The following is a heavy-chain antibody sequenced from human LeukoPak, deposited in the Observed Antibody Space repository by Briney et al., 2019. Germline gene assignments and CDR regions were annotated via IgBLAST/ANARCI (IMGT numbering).Heavy chain of an antibody. D-gene: IGHD1-14*01. CDR3: AKQNPLGDY. CDR1: GFTFSNYG. Sequence: GGSLRLSCAASGFTFSNYGMHCVRQAPGRGLEWVSTISVSGGNTYYADSVKGRFTISRDNSKSTLYLQMNSLRAEDTAVYYCAKQNPLGDYWGQGTLVTVSS. CDR2: ISVSGGNT. V-gene: IGHV3-23*01. J-gene: IGHJ4*02.